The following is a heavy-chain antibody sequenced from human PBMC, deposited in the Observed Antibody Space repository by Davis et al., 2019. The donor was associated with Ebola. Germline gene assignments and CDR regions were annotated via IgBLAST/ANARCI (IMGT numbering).Heavy chain of an antibody. D-gene: IGHD6-6*01. CDR2: IYHSGST. Sequence: SETLSLTCAVSGSSISTGYYWGWIRQPPGKGLEWIGNIYHSGSTYYNPSLKSRVIISVDTSKNQFSLKLSSVTAADTAVYYCARDWGSSSFDYWGQGTLVTVSS. V-gene: IGHV4-38-2*02. CDR1: GSSISTGYY. CDR3: ARDWGSSSFDY. J-gene: IGHJ4*02.